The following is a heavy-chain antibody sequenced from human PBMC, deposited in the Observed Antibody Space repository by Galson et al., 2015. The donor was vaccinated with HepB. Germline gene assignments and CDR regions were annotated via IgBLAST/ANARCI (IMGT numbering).Heavy chain of an antibody. CDR1: GGTFSSYA. CDR2: IIPIFGTA. Sequence: SVKVSCKASGGTFSSYAISWVRQAPGQGLEWMGGIIPIFGTANYAQKFQGRVTITADESTSTAYMELSSLRSEDTAVYYCARGQLHYYGSGSYLGKNWFDPWGQGTLVTVSS. CDR3: ARGQLHYYGSGSYLGKNWFDP. D-gene: IGHD3-10*01. J-gene: IGHJ5*02. V-gene: IGHV1-69*13.